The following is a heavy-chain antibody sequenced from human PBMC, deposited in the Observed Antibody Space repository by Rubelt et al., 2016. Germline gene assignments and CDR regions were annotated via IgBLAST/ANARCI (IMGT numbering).Heavy chain of an antibody. CDR2: INHSGST. CDR1: GESFSGYY. Sequence: QVQLQQWGAGLLKPSETLSLTCAVYGESFSGYYWSWIRQPPGKGLEWIGEINHSGSTNYNPSLKSRVTISVATPKNQISLKLNSVTAADTTMYYGAAQKGGTVTTWGQGTLVTVSS. V-gene: IGHV4-34*01. D-gene: IGHD4-17*01. J-gene: IGHJ4*02. CDR3: AAQKGGTVTT.